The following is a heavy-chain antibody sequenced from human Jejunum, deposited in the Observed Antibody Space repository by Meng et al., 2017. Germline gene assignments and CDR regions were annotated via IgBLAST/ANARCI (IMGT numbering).Heavy chain of an antibody. CDR2: INAGNGNT. CDR3: ARAYISPRGTFYFDY. CDR1: GYIFINYA. D-gene: IGHD1-1*01. J-gene: IGHJ4*02. Sequence: QVQLVQSGAEVKKPGASVKLSCRASGYIFINYALHWVRQAPGQRPEWLGWINAGNGNTKYSQKFQGRVLITGDTSATTAHLELSSLRTEDTATHYCARAYISPRGTFYFDYWGQGTLVTVSS. V-gene: IGHV1-3*01.